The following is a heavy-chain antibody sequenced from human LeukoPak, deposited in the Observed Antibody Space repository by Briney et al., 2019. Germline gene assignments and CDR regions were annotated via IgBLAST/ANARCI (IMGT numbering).Heavy chain of an antibody. V-gene: IGHV3-23*01. D-gene: IGHD3-10*01. CDR3: AKRGVVIRVILVGFHKEAYYFDS. CDR2: LSGSGGGT. Sequence: GGSLRLSCAVSGITLSNYGMSWVREAPGKGLEWVAGLSGSGGGTNYADSVKGRFTISRDNAKNTLYLQMNSLRAEDTAVYFCAKRGVVIRVILVGFHKEAYYFDSWGQGALVTVSS. J-gene: IGHJ4*02. CDR1: GITLSNYG.